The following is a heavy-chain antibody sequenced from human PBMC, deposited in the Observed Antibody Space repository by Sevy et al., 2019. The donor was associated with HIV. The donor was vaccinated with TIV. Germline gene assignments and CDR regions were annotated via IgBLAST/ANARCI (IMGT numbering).Heavy chain of an antibody. J-gene: IGHJ4*02. D-gene: IGHD3-22*01. Sequence: GGSLRLSCAASGFTFSSYWMTWVRQAPGKGLEWVANIKQDMSEKYYADSVKGRFTISRDNARNSLYLQMESLRAEDTAVYYCVRAQQVTMLVVIGGLHSDFWGQGTLVTVSS. CDR2: IKQDMSEK. CDR3: VRAQQVTMLVVIGGLHSDF. V-gene: IGHV3-7*01. CDR1: GFTFSSYW.